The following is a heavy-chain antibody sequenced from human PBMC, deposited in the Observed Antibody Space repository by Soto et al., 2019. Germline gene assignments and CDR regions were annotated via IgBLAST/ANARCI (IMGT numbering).Heavy chain of an antibody. CDR1: GFTFRSYG. V-gene: IGHV3-33*01. Sequence: QMQLVESGGGVVQPGRSLRLSCAASGFTFRSYGIHWVRQAPGKGLEWVALMWFDGRKKYYVDSVKGRFAVSRDNSKNTLYLQMNSLRVEDTAVYYCARDRLVPYGYGMDVWGQGTTVTVSS. CDR3: ARDRLVPYGYGMDV. J-gene: IGHJ6*02. CDR2: MWFDGRKK. D-gene: IGHD2-2*01.